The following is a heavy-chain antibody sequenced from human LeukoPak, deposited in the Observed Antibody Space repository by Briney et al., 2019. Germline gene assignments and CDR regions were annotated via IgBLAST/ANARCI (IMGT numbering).Heavy chain of an antibody. Sequence: ASVKVSRKASGYTLTSYYMHWVRQAPRQGLEWMGIINPSGGSTSYAQKFQGRVTMTRDTSTSTVYMELSSLRSEDTAVYYCARAYYDILTGYYDWGQGTLVTVSS. CDR2: INPSGGST. V-gene: IGHV1-46*01. D-gene: IGHD3-9*01. J-gene: IGHJ4*02. CDR3: ARAYYDILTGYYD. CDR1: GYTLTSYY.